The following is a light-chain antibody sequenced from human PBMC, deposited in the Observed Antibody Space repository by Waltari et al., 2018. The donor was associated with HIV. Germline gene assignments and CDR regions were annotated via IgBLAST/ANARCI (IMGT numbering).Light chain of an antibody. CDR3: QQYNNWPYT. CDR2: GAS. J-gene: IGKJ2*01. V-gene: IGKV3-15*01. CDR1: QTISRN. Sequence: EIVMTQSPATLSVSPGEGATLPCRASQTISRNLAWYQQRAGQSPRLLISGASTRATGIPARFSGSGSGTEFTLTISSLQSEDFAVYYCQQYNNWPYTFGQGTKLEIK.